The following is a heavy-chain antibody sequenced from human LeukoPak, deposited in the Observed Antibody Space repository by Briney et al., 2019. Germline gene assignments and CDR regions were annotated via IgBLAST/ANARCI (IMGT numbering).Heavy chain of an antibody. CDR1: GGAISSSSYY. CDR2: IYYSGST. D-gene: IGHD3-9*01. V-gene: IGHV4-39*07. Sequence: PSETLSLTCTVSGGAISSSSYYWGWIRQPPGKGLEWIGSIYYSGSTYYNPSLKSRVTISVDTSKNQFSLKLSSVTAADTAVYYCASTDILTGYYYFDYWGQGTLVTVSS. J-gene: IGHJ4*02. CDR3: ASTDILTGYYYFDY.